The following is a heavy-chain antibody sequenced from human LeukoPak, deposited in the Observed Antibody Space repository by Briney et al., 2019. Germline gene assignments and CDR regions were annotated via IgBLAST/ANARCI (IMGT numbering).Heavy chain of an antibody. J-gene: IGHJ6*02. D-gene: IGHD2-2*01. CDR1: GFRFSDYA. CDR3: AKSGYCSSTSCYPLEYYYYYYGMDV. Sequence: GGSLRLSCAASGFRFSDYAMSWVRQAPGKGLEWVSAISGSGGSTYYADSVKGRFTISRDNSKNTLYLQMNSLRAEDTAVYYCAKSGYCSSTSCYPLEYYYYYYGMDVWGQGTTVTVSS. V-gene: IGHV3-23*01. CDR2: ISGSGGST.